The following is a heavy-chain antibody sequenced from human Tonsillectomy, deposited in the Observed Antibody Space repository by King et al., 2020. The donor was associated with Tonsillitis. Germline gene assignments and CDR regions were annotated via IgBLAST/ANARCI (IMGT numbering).Heavy chain of an antibody. J-gene: IGHJ4*02. CDR3: ARDRYDFWSGQQSYYFDY. Sequence: QLVQSGGGLVQPGGSLRLSCAASGFTFSSYSMNWVRQAPGKGLEWVSYISSSSSTIYYADSVKGRFTISRDNAKNSLYLQMNSLRAEDTAVYYCARDRYDFWSGQQSYYFDYWGQGTLVTVSS. CDR2: ISSSSSTI. CDR1: GFTFSSYS. D-gene: IGHD3-3*01. V-gene: IGHV3-48*01.